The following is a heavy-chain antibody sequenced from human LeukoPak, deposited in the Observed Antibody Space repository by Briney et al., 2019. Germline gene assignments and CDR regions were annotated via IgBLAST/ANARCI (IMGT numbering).Heavy chain of an antibody. CDR1: GFVFSDFY. CDR3: ASDQVSGVFDY. CDR2: ISPDGSYT. D-gene: IGHD5/OR15-5a*01. Sequence: GGSLRLSCAGSGFVFSDFYINWIRHSPGKGLEWLAYISPDGSYTTYGDSVKGRFVISRDNAKNSVSLQMNSLRVGDTAVYFCASDQVSGVFDYWGQGARVTVS. V-gene: IGHV3-11*05. J-gene: IGHJ4*02.